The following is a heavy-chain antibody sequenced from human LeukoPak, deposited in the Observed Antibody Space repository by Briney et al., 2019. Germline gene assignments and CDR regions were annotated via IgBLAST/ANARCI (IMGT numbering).Heavy chain of an antibody. V-gene: IGHV3-21*01. CDR2: ISSGGTYI. Sequence: PGGSLRLSCAASGFTFDTYAMTWVRQAPGKGLEWVSSISSGGTYIYYAESVRSRSTISRDNTKNFLYLQLSTLRVEDTAVYYCARDRPTGRSRGVVVQWGQGTLVTVSS. CDR3: ARDRPTGRSRGVVVQ. J-gene: IGHJ4*02. CDR1: GFTFDTYA. D-gene: IGHD2-15*01.